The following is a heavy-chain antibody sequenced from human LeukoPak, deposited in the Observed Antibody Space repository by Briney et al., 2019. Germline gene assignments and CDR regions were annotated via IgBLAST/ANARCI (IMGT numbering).Heavy chain of an antibody. V-gene: IGHV4-39*01. CDR2: IYYSGST. CDR1: GGSISSSSYY. CDR3: ARREQQLVELYYYYYMDV. J-gene: IGHJ6*03. D-gene: IGHD6-13*01. Sequence: SETLSLTCTVPGGSISSSSYYWGWIRQPPGKGLEWIGSIYYSGSTYYNPSLKSRVTISVDTSKNQFSLKLSSVTAADTAVYYCARREQQLVELYYYYYMDVWGKGTTVTVSS.